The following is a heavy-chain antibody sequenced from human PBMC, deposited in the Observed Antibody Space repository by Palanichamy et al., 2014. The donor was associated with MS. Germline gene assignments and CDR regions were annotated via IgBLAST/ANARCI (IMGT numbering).Heavy chain of an antibody. CDR2: IYWDDDK. CDR1: GFSLSTSGVG. Sequence: QITLKESGPTLVKPTQTLTLTCTFSGFSLSTSGVGVGWIRQPPGKALEWLALIYWDDDKRYSPSLKSRLTITKDTSKNQVVHTMTNMDPVDTATYYCAHCDEGSYYPPFDYWGQGTLVTVSS. D-gene: IGHD3-10*01. CDR3: AHCDEGSYYPPFDY. V-gene: IGHV2-5*02. J-gene: IGHJ4*02.